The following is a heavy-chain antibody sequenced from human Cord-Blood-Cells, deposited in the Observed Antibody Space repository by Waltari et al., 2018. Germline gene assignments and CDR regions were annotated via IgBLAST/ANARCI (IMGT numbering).Heavy chain of an antibody. CDR3: ARDWSPDY. V-gene: IGHV3-30-3*01. CDR2: ISYDGSNK. Sequence: QVQLVESGGGVVQPGRSLRLSCAASGFTFSSYAMHWVRQAPGKGLEWVAVISYDGSNKYYADSVKGRFTISRDNSKNTLYLQMNSLRAEDTAVYYCARDWSPDYWGQGTLVTVSS. CDR1: GFTFSSYA. J-gene: IGHJ4*02.